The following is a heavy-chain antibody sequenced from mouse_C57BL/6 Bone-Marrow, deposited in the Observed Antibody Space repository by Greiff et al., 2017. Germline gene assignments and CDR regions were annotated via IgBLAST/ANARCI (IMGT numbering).Heavy chain of an antibody. Sequence: VMLVESGGDLVKPGGSLKLSCAASGFTFSSYGMSWVRQTPDKRLEWVATISSGGSYTYYPDSVKGRFTISRDNAKNTLYLQMSSLKSEDTAMYDCARQRGRYSWFAYWGQGTLVTVSA. D-gene: IGHD2-12*01. CDR1: GFTFSSYG. CDR3: ARQRGRYSWFAY. J-gene: IGHJ3*01. CDR2: ISSGGSYT. V-gene: IGHV5-6*02.